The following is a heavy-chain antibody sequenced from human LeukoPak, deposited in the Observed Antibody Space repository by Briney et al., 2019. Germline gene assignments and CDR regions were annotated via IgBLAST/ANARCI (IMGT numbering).Heavy chain of an antibody. CDR1: GFTFSSYG. V-gene: IGHV3-30*02. CDR2: IRYDGSNK. J-gene: IGHJ4*02. CDR3: AILSVPGDYFDY. Sequence: PGGSPRLSCAASGFTFSSYGMHWVRQAPGKGLEWVTFIRYDGSNKFYADSVKGRFTISRDNSKNTLYLQMNNLRVEDTAVYYCAILSVPGDYFDYWGQGTLVTVSS. D-gene: IGHD3-10*02.